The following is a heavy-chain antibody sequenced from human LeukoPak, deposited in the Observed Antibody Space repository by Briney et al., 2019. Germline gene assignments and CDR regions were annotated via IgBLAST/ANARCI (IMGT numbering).Heavy chain of an antibody. V-gene: IGHV1-69*10. Sequence: SVKVSFKASGGPLSSYPFNWVRQAPGQGLEWMGRIIPVVDLINYAQRFQGRVTMTADKSTNTAYMELSSLKSDDTAVYYCASLTPTKGYWGQGTLVTVSS. CDR1: GGPLSSYP. D-gene: IGHD4-23*01. CDR2: IIPVVDLI. CDR3: ASLTPTKGY. J-gene: IGHJ4*02.